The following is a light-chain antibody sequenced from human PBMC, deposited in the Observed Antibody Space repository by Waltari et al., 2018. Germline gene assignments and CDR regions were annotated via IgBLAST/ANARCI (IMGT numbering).Light chain of an antibody. V-gene: IGKV1-5*03. CDR2: KAS. J-gene: IGKJ5*01. CDR3: QQYNSYSIT. CDR1: QSISNW. Sequence: DIQMTQSPSTLSASVGDRVTITCRASQSISNWLAWYQQKPGKAPKLLIYKASNLESGVPSRFIGSGSGTEFILTINSLQPDDFATYYCQQYNSYSITFGQGTRLEIK.